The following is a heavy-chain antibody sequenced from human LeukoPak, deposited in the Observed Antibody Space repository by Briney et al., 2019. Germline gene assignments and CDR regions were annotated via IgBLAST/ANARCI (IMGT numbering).Heavy chain of an antibody. V-gene: IGHV4-61*02. J-gene: IGHJ4*02. D-gene: IGHD2-2*02. CDR1: GGSLSSGSYY. CDR3: ARDPTHYCSSTSCYMVDY. Sequence: SQTLSLTCTVSGGSLSSGSYYWSWIRQPAGRGLEWIGRIYTSGSTNYNPSLKSPVTISVDTSKNQFSLKLSSVTGADTAVYYCARDPTHYCSSTSCYMVDYWGQGTLVTVSS. CDR2: IYTSGST.